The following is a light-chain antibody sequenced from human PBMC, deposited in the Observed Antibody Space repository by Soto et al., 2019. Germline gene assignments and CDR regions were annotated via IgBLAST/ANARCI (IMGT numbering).Light chain of an antibody. CDR3: SSYTSSSTLI. J-gene: IGLJ2*01. CDR1: SSDVGDYYY. CDR2: GVT. V-gene: IGLV2-14*01. Sequence: QSALTQPASVSGSPGQSITISCSGTSSDVGDYYYASWYQQHPGKAPKLLIYGVTDRPSGVSHRFSGSRSDSTASLTISGLQAEDEADYYCSSYTSSSTLIFGGGTKVTVL.